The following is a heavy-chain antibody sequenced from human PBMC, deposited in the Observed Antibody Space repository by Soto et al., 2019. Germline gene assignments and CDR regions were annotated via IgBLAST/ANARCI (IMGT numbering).Heavy chain of an antibody. CDR2: IGADGSVS. Sequence: QVQLVESGGGVVQPGRSLRLSCAVSGFTFDSHGMQWVRQAPGKGLEWVAVIGADGSVSHYADSVRGRFTVSRDNSKXTXXXEMXXLRAXXXXVYXCAXEXXXXNWFFENWGQGTPVIVSS. D-gene: IGHD3-10*01. J-gene: IGHJ4*02. CDR1: GFTFDSHG. V-gene: IGHV3-30*03. CDR3: AXEXXXXNWFFEN.